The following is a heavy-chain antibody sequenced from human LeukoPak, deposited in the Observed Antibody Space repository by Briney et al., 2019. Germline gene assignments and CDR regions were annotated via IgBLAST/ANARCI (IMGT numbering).Heavy chain of an antibody. CDR1: GYTLTELS. CDR2: FDPEDGET. V-gene: IGHV1-24*01. D-gene: IGHD3-10*01. Sequence: GASVKVSCKVSGYTLTELSMHWVRQAPGKWLEWMGGFDPEDGETIYAQKFQGRVTMTEDTSTDTAYMELSSLRSEDTAVYYCATDYGPGSGFDYWGQGTLVTVSS. CDR3: ATDYGPGSGFDY. J-gene: IGHJ4*02.